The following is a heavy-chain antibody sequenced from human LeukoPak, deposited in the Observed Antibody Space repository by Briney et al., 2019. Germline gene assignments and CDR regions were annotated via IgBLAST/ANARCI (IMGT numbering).Heavy chain of an antibody. D-gene: IGHD6-19*01. CDR1: GYTFTSYY. J-gene: IGHJ5*02. CDR2: INPSGGST. CDR3: ARDRDSSGWTNWFDP. V-gene: IGHV1-46*01. Sequence: ASVKVSFKASGYTFTSYYMHWVRQAPGHGLEWMGIINPSGGSTSYAQKFQGRVTMTRDTSTSTVYMELSSLRSEDTAVYYCARDRDSSGWTNWFDPWGQGTLVTVSS.